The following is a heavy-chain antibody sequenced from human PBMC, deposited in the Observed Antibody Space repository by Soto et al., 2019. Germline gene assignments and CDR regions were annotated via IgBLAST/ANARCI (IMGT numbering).Heavy chain of an antibody. D-gene: IGHD3-10*01. Sequence: SETLSLTCTVSGGSISSYYWSWIRQPPGKGLEWIGYIYYSGSTNYNPSLKSRVTISVDTSKNQFSLKLSSVTAADTAVYYCARFGEQLTNFDYWGQGTLVTVS. CDR1: GGSISSYY. V-gene: IGHV4-59*01. CDR2: IYYSGST. J-gene: IGHJ4*02. CDR3: ARFGEQLTNFDY.